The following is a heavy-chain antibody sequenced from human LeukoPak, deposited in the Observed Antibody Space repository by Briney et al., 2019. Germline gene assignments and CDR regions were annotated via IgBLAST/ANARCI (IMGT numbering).Heavy chain of an antibody. D-gene: IGHD3-10*01. CDR3: ARDPGIMLRGSRRGYDGNYYYMDV. V-gene: IGHV4-4*02. CDR2: IYHSGSI. Sequence: NPSETLSLTCAVSGGSISSSNWWSWVRQPPGKGLEWIGEIYHSGSINCKSSLRSRVTISVDKSKNHFSLKLSSVTAADTAVYYCARDPGIMLRGSRRGYDGNYYYMDVWGKGTTVTISS. J-gene: IGHJ6*03. CDR1: GGSISSSNW.